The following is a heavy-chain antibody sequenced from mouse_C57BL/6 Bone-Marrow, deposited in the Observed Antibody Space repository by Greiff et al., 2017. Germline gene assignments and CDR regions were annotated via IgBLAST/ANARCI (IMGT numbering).Heavy chain of an antibody. Sequence: QVQLQQSGPELVKPGASVKLSCKASGYTFTSYDINWVKQRPGQGLEWIGWIYPRDGSTKYNEKFKGKATLTVDTSSSTAYMELHSLTSEDSAVYFCASPITTVVATNWYFDVWAQGPRSPSPQ. V-gene: IGHV1-85*01. CDR2: IYPRDGST. CDR1: GYTFTSYD. D-gene: IGHD1-1*01. CDR3: ASPITTVVATNWYFDV. J-gene: IGHJ1*03.